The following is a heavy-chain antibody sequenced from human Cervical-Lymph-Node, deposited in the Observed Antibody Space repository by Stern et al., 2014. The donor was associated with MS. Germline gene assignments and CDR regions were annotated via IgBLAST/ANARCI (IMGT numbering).Heavy chain of an antibody. CDR1: GGSTSSYY. D-gene: IGHD6-6*01. CDR2: TRSSGAT. CDR3: ARGYTTSSGRPDY. J-gene: IGHJ4*02. Sequence: VQLVESGPGLVKPSETLSLPCTVSGGSTSSYYWSWIRQPPGKGLEWIGYTRSSGATKHTPPLKSRFPISLAPPKNQFSLNLSSGPAADTAVYYCARGYTTSSGRPDYWGQGTLVTVSS. V-gene: IGHV4-59*08.